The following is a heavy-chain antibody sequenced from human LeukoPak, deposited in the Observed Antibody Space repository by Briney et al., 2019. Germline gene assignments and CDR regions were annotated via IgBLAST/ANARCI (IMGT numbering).Heavy chain of an antibody. CDR1: GFSLSTSGMC. J-gene: IGHJ4*02. V-gene: IGHV2-70*11. CDR2: IDWDDDK. D-gene: IGHD3-22*01. Sequence: SGPTLVNPTQTLTLTCTFSGFSLSTSGMCVSWIRQPPGKALEWLARIDWDDDKYYSTSLKTRLTISKDTSKNQVVPTMTNMDPVDTATYYCARTCPYYYDSSGYPDYWGQGTLVTVSS. CDR3: ARTCPYYYDSSGYPDY.